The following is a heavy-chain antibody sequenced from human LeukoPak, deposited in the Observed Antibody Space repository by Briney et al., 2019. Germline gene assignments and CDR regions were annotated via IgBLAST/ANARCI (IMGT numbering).Heavy chain of an antibody. CDR1: GYTFTSYG. CDR3: ARRWDDILTGYSDY. CDR2: ISAYNGNT. D-gene: IGHD3-9*01. J-gene: IGHJ4*02. Sequence: ASVKVSCKASGYTFTSYGISWVRQAPGQGLEWMGWISAYNGNTNYAQKLQGRVTMTTDTSTSTAYVELRSLRSDDTAVYYCARRWDDILTGYSDYWGQGTLVTVSS. V-gene: IGHV1-18*01.